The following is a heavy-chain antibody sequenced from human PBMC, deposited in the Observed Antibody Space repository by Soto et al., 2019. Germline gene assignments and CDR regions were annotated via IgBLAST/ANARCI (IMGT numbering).Heavy chain of an antibody. CDR3: AKDLQLWPSYYYYGMDV. J-gene: IGHJ6*02. CDR1: RFTFSSYG. D-gene: IGHD5-18*01. CDR2: ISYDGSNK. Sequence: QVQLVESGGGVVQPGRSLRLSCAASRFTFSSYGMHWVRQAPGKGLEWVAVISYDGSNKYYADSVKGRFTISRDNSKNTLYLQMNSLRAEDTAVYYCAKDLQLWPSYYYYGMDVWGQGTTVTVSS. V-gene: IGHV3-30*18.